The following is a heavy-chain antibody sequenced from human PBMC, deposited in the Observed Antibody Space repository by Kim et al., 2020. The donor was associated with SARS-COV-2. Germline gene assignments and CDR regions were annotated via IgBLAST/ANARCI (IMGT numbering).Heavy chain of an antibody. CDR1: GGSISSGGYY. Sequence: SETLSLTCTVSGGSISSGGYYWSWIRQHPGKGLEWIGYIYYSGSTYYNPSLKSRVTISVDTSKNQFSLKLSSVTAADTAVYYCAREANSIYYGMDVWGQGTTVTVSS. V-gene: IGHV4-31*03. D-gene: IGHD7-27*01. J-gene: IGHJ6*02. CDR2: IYYSGST. CDR3: AREANSIYYGMDV.